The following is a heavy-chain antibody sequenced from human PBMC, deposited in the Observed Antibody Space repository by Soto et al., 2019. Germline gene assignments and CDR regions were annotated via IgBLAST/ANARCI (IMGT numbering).Heavy chain of an antibody. D-gene: IGHD3-3*01. CDR1: GGSFSGYY. V-gene: IGHV4-34*01. Sequence: SETLSLTCAVYGGSFSGYYWSWIRQPPGKGLEWIGEINHSGSTNYNPSLKSRVTISVDTSKNQFSLKLSSVTAADTAVYYCAIDWVGLRFLEEDYYYYMDVWGKGTTVTVSS. CDR2: INHSGST. J-gene: IGHJ6*03. CDR3: AIDWVGLRFLEEDYYYYMDV.